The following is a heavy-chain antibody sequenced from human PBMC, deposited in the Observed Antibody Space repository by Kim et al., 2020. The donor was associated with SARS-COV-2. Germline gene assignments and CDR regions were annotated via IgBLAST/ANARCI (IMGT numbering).Heavy chain of an antibody. CDR3: AKDQSSFGEGWFDP. CDR1: GFTFSSYA. V-gene: IGHV3-23*01. D-gene: IGHD6-13*01. Sequence: GGSLRLSCAASGFTFSSYAMSWIRQAPGKGLEWVSAISGSGGSTYYADSVKGRFTISRDNSKNTLYLQMNSLRAEDTAVYYCAKDQSSFGEGWFDPWGQGTLVTVSS. J-gene: IGHJ5*02. CDR2: ISGSGGST.